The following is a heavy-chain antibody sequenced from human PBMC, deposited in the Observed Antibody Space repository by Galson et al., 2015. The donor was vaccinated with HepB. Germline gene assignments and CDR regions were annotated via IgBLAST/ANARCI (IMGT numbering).Heavy chain of an antibody. V-gene: IGHV1-2*04. CDR1: GYTFTGYY. D-gene: IGHD3-16*01. CDR2: INPNSGGT. Sequence: SVKVSCKASGYTFTGYYMHWVRQAPGQGLEWMGWINPNSGGTNYAQKFQGWVTMTRDTSISTAYMELSRLRSDDTAVYYCARDAGYDYVWGSYDAFDIWGQGTIVTVSS. J-gene: IGHJ3*02. CDR3: ARDAGYDYVWGSYDAFDI.